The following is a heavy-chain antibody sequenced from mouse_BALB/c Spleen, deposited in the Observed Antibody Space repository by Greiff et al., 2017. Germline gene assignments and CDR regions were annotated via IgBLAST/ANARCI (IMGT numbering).Heavy chain of an antibody. V-gene: IGHV6-6*02. J-gene: IGHJ3*01. CDR3: TRQNYGNWFAY. CDR1: GFTFSNYW. Sequence: EVKLEESGGGLVQPGGSMKLSCVASGFTFSNYWMNWVRQSPEKGLEWVAEIRLKSNNYATHYAESVKGRFTISRDDSKSSVYLQMNNLRAEDTGIYYCTRQNYGNWFAYWGQGTLVTVSA. CDR2: IRLKSNNYAT. D-gene: IGHD2-1*01.